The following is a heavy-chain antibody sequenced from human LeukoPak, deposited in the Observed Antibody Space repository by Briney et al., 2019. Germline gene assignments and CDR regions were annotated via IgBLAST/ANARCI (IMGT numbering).Heavy chain of an antibody. CDR3: ARDLRGYSGYDYPPYYYYYMDV. V-gene: IGHV4-61*02. Sequence: PSETLSLTCTVSGGSISSGSYYWSWIRQPAGKRLEWIGRIYTSGSTNYNPSLKSRVTISVDTSKNQFSLKLSSVTAADTAVYYCARDLRGYSGYDYPPYYYYYMDVWGKGTTVTVSS. J-gene: IGHJ6*03. CDR2: IYTSGST. CDR1: GGSISSGSYY. D-gene: IGHD5-12*01.